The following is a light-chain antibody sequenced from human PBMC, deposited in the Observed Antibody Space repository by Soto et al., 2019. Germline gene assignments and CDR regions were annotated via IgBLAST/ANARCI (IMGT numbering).Light chain of an antibody. J-gene: IGLJ3*02. V-gene: IGLV2-14*01. CDR2: EVS. CDR3: NSYTNNDTFWV. CDR1: SSDVGGYNH. Sequence: QSALTQPASVSGSPGQSITISCTGTSSDVGGYNHVSWYQQHSGKVPKVIIYEVSNRPSGVSDRFSGSKSGNTASLTISGLQPEDEADYYCNSYTNNDTFWVFGGRTKLTV.